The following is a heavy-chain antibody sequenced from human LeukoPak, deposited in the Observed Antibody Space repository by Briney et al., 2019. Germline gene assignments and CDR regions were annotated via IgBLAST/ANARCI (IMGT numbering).Heavy chain of an antibody. CDR2: ISGSGGST. V-gene: IGHV3-23*01. CDR1: GFTFSSYA. J-gene: IGHJ5*02. CDR3: AKEPYCSSTSCYYNWFDP. D-gene: IGHD2-2*01. Sequence: GGSLRLSCAASGFTFSSYAMSWVRQAPGKGLEWVSAISGSGGSTYYADSVKGRFTISRDNSKNTLYLQMNSLRAEDTAVYYCAKEPYCSSTSCYYNWFDPWGQGTPVTVSS.